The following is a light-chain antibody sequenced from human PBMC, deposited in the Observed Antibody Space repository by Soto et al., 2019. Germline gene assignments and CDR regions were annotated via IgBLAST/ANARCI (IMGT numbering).Light chain of an antibody. J-gene: IGKJ1*01. V-gene: IGKV1-27*01. CDR2: AAS. Sequence: IRMTQSPSSFSASVGDRVTITCRASQGISNYLAWYQQKPGKVPKLLIYAASTLQSGVPSRFSGSGSGTDFTLTISSLQPEDVATYYCQKYNSAPTFGQGTKVDIK. CDR1: QGISNY. CDR3: QKYNSAPT.